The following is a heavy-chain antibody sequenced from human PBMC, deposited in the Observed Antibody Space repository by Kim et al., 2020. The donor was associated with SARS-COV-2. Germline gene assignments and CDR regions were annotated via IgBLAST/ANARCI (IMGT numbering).Heavy chain of an antibody. J-gene: IGHJ6*02. CDR2: TYYGSKWYY. CDR3: AGCYLAQGMGV. V-gene: IGHV6-1*01. D-gene: IGHD3-10*01. Sequence: SQTLSLTCAISGDSVSSNSGAWNWFRQSPSRGLEWLGRTYYGSKWYYDYAPSVRGRITVSPDTSKNHFSLQLNSVTAEDTSVSYFAGCYLAQGMGVWGQ. CDR1: GDSVSSNSGA.